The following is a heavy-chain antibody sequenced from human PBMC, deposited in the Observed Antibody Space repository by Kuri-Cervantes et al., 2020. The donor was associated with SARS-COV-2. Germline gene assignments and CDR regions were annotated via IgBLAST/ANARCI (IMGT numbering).Heavy chain of an antibody. J-gene: IGHJ3*02. CDR1: GYTFTGYY. D-gene: IGHD3-10*01. CDR2: INPNSGGT. CDR3: ARAFKYGHIWFGELTNAFDI. V-gene: IGHV1-2*02. Sequence: ASVKVSCKASGYTFTGYYMHWVRQAPGQGLEWMGWINPNSGGTNYAQKFRGRVTMTRDTSISTAYMELSRLRSDDTAVYYCARAFKYGHIWFGELTNAFDIWGQGTMVTVSS.